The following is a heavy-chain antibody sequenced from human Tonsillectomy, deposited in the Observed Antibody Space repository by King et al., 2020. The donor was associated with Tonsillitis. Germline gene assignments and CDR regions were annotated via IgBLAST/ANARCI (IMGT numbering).Heavy chain of an antibody. Sequence: HVQLVESGGGVVQPGRSLRLSCAASGFPFSTYVMHWVRQAPGKGLEWVAVISFDETITYYADSVKGRFTISRDNSKNTLYLQMNGLTTEEPAVYYCARDPPFGGGSEFDFWGQGTLVTVSS. V-gene: IGHV3-30*04. CDR2: ISFDETIT. D-gene: IGHD1-26*01. J-gene: IGHJ4*02. CDR3: ARDPPFGGGSEFDF. CDR1: GFPFSTYV.